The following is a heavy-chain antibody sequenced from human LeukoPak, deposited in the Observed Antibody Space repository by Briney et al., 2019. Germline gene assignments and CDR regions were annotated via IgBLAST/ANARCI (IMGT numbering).Heavy chain of an antibody. J-gene: IGHJ4*02. CDR2: ISYDGSNK. Sequence: GGSLRLSCAASGFTFSSYAMHWVRQAPGKGLEWVAVISYDGSNKYYADSVKGRFTISRDNSKNTLYLQMNSLRAEDTAVYYCARGQLWLPQFDYWGQGTLVTVSS. V-gene: IGHV3-30*04. D-gene: IGHD5-18*01. CDR3: ARGQLWLPQFDY. CDR1: GFTFSSYA.